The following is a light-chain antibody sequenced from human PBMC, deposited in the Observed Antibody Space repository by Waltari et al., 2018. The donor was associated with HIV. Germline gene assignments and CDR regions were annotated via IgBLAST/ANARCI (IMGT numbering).Light chain of an antibody. V-gene: IGKV3D-20*02. Sequence: ELVLTQSPGTLSLSPGERATLSCRASQSVSTSYLAWYQHKRGQAPRLLMYATSTRATGIADRFSGSGSETDFTLTISSLEPEDFAIYYCEQRANWPSITFGQGTRLEIK. CDR2: ATS. CDR1: QSVSTSY. CDR3: EQRANWPSIT. J-gene: IGKJ5*01.